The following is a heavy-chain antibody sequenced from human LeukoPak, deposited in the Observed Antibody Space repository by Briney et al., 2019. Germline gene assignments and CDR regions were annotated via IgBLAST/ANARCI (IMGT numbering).Heavy chain of an antibody. D-gene: IGHD2-2*01. CDR2: ISAYNGNT. Sequence: ASVKASCKASGYTFTSYGISWVRQAPGQGLELMGWISAYNGNTNYAQKLQGRVTMTTDTSTSTAYMELRSLRSDDTAVYYCARESVPGDAFDIWGQGTMVTVSS. V-gene: IGHV1-18*01. CDR1: GYTFTSYG. CDR3: ARESVPGDAFDI. J-gene: IGHJ3*02.